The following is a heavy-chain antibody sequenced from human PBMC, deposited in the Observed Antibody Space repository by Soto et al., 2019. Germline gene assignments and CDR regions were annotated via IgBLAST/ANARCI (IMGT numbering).Heavy chain of an antibody. J-gene: IGHJ4*02. CDR3: ARETMNSSGSFDY. V-gene: IGHV1-69*06. CDR1: GGTFSSYA. D-gene: IGHD6-19*01. Sequence: QVQLVQSGAEVKKPGSSVKVSCKASGGTFSSYAISWVRQAPGQGLEWMGGIIPIFGTANYAQKFQGRVTITADKSTRTPYMELSSLRAEGTAVYYCARETMNSSGSFDYWGQGTLVTVSS. CDR2: IIPIFGTA.